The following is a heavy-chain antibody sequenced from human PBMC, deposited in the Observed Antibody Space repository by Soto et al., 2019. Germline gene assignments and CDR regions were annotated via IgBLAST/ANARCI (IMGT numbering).Heavy chain of an antibody. J-gene: IGHJ4*02. V-gene: IGHV1-69*12. CDR1: GGTFSSYA. Sequence: QVQLVQSGAEVKKPGSSVKVSCKASGGTFSSYAISWVRQAPGQGLEWMGGIIPIFGTANYAQKFQGRVTITADESTSTAYMERSGLRAEDTAVYYCASGTSGDGYRYFDYWGQGTLVTVSS. CDR3: ASGTSGDGYRYFDY. CDR2: IIPIFGTA. D-gene: IGHD5-12*01.